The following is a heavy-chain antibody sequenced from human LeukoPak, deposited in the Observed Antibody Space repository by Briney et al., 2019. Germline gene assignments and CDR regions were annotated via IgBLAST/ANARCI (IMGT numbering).Heavy chain of an antibody. V-gene: IGHV4-34*01. CDR3: ASSSSGWYDGWFDP. J-gene: IGHJ5*02. CDR2: INHSGSN. Sequence: SETLSLTCAVYGGSFSGYYWSWVRQPPGKGLEWIGEINHSGSNNYNPSLKSRVTISVDTSKNQFSLKLSSVTAADTAVYYCASSSSGWYDGWFDPWGQGTLVTVSS. D-gene: IGHD6-19*01. CDR1: GGSFSGYY.